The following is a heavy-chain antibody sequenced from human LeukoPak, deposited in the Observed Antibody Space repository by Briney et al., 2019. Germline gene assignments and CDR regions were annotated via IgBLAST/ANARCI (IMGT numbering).Heavy chain of an antibody. V-gene: IGHV3-7*01. D-gene: IGHD5-18*01. Sequence: PGGSLRLSRAASGFTFSSYWMSWVRQAPGKGLEWVANIKQDGSEKYYVDSVKGRFTISRDNAKNSLYLQMNSLRAEDTAVYYCTRGGGYSYEVIDYWGQGTLVTVSS. CDR2: IKQDGSEK. CDR3: TRGGGYSYEVIDY. J-gene: IGHJ4*02. CDR1: GFTFSSYW.